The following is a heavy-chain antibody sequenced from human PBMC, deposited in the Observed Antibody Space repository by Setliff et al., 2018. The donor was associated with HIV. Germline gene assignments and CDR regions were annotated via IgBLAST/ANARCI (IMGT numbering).Heavy chain of an antibody. CDR3: ATSGFYDILTGPTPGVFDI. CDR1: GYSLTELS. J-gene: IGHJ3*02. CDR2: FDPDDDET. V-gene: IGHV1-24*01. Sequence: GASVKVSCKVSGYSLTELSIHWVRQAPGEGLEWMGGFDPDDDETVYAEKFQGRVTMTEDTSTDTAYMALSSLRSEDTAMYYCATSGFYDILTGPTPGVFDIWGQGTMVTVSS. D-gene: IGHD3-9*01.